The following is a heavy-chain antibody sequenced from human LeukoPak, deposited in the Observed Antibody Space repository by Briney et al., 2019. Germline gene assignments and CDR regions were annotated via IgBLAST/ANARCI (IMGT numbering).Heavy chain of an antibody. V-gene: IGHV3-21*01. CDR1: GFTFSSYA. CDR3: ARGEAPDLY. CDR2: ISSSSSYI. J-gene: IGHJ4*02. D-gene: IGHD6-6*01. Sequence: GGSLRLSCAASGFTFSSYAMSWVRQAPGKGLEWVSSISSSSSYIYYADSVKGRFTISRDNAKNSLYLQMSSLRAEGTAVYYCARGEAPDLYWGQGTLVTVSS.